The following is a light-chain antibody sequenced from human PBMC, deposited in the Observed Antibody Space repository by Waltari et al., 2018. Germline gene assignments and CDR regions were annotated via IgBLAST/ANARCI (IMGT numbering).Light chain of an antibody. J-gene: IGKJ5*01. CDR2: WAS. CDR1: QSVLYSSNNKNY. Sequence: DIVMTQSPDSLAVSLGERATIHCKSSQSVLYSSNNKNYLAWYQQKPGQPPKLLIYWASTRESGVPDRFSGSGSGTDFTLTISSLQAEDVAVYYCQQYYNTPITFGQGTRLEIK. CDR3: QQYYNTPIT. V-gene: IGKV4-1*01.